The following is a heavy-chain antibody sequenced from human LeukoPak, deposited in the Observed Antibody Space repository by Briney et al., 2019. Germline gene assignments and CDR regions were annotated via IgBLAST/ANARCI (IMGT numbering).Heavy chain of an antibody. Sequence: GESLKLSCAVSGFTVSSNYMSWARQAPGKGLEWVSVTDSGSGTYYADSVKGRFTISRDNSKNTLYLQMNSLRADDTAIYYCARGHSRDYYYAVDVWGQGTTVTVSS. D-gene: IGHD3-22*01. CDR3: ARGHSRDYYYAVDV. CDR2: TDSGSGT. J-gene: IGHJ6*02. V-gene: IGHV3-66*01. CDR1: GFTVSSNY.